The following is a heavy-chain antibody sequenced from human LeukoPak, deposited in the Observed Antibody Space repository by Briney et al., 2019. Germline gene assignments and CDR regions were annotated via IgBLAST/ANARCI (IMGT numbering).Heavy chain of an antibody. CDR2: IKEDGSEK. CDR1: GFTFSSYW. J-gene: IGHJ6*02. Sequence: SGGSLRLSCAASGFTFSSYWMNWVRQAPGKGLEWVANIKEDGSEKYYVDAVKGRFTISRDNAKNSLYLQMNSLRAEDTAVYYCARGGECSSISCYVGYYGMDVWGQGTTVTVSS. D-gene: IGHD2-2*01. CDR3: ARGGECSSISCYVGYYGMDV. V-gene: IGHV3-7*01.